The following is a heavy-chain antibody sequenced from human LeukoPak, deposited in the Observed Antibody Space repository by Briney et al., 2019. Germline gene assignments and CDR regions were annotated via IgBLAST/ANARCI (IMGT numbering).Heavy chain of an antibody. CDR1: GFTFSSYW. D-gene: IGHD7-27*01. CDR3: AAWDYFEH. J-gene: IGHJ4*02. V-gene: IGHV3-7*05. CDR2: IKQDGSEK. Sequence: GGPLRLSCAASGFTFSSYWMTWVRQAPGKGLEWVANIKQDGSEKYYVDSVKGRFTISRDNAANSLYLQMNSLRAEDTAVYYCAAWDYFEHWGQGTLVTVSS.